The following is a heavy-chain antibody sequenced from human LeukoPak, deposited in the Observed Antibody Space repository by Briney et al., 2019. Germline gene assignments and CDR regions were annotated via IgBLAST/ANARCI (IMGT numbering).Heavy chain of an antibody. V-gene: IGHV3-23*01. CDR1: GFTFSTYG. CDR2: ISGSGGST. Sequence: GGSLRLSCVASGFTFSTYGMSWVRQAPGKGLEWVSAISGSGGSTYYADSVKGRFTISRDNSKNTLYLQMNSLRAEDTAVYYCAKAAPNHWYFDLWGRGTLVTVSS. CDR3: AKAAPNHWYFDL. J-gene: IGHJ2*01. D-gene: IGHD1-14*01.